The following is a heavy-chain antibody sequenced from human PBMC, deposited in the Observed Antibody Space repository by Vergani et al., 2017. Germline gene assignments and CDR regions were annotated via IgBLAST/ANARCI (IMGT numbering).Heavy chain of an antibody. CDR2: ISGSGGST. CDR3: AKVGCSSTSCYGGYYYYYMDV. D-gene: IGHD2-2*01. CDR1: GFTFSSYA. Sequence: EVQLLESGGGLVQPGGSLRLSCAASGFTFSSYAMSWVRQAPGKGMEWVSAISGSGGSTYYADSVKGRFTISRDNSKNTLYLQMNSLRAEDTAVYYCAKVGCSSTSCYGGYYYYYMDVWGKGTTVTVSS. V-gene: IGHV3-23*01. J-gene: IGHJ6*03.